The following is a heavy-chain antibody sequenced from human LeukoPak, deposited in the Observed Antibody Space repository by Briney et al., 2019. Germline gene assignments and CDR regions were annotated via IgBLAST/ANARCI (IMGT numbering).Heavy chain of an antibody. D-gene: IGHD5-12*01. V-gene: IGHV3-23*01. CDR3: AKTYYSGYDLSYYYYMDV. J-gene: IGHJ6*03. CDR1: GFIFRNYV. CDR2: ISNSGGST. Sequence: GGSLRLSCAASGFIFRNYVVAWVRQAPGKGLERVSQISNSGGSTYYADSVKGRFTISRDNSKNTLYLQMNSLRAEDTAVYYCAKTYYSGYDLSYYYYMDVWGKGTTVTISS.